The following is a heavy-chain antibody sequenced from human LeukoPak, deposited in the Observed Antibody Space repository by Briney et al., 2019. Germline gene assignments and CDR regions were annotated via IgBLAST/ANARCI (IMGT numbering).Heavy chain of an antibody. CDR3: ARVRDYYDSSGYYYGYYYYYMDV. CDR1: GFTFSSCT. Sequence: PGGSLRLSCAASGFTFSSCTMNWVRQAPGKGLEWVSYISSSSSTIYYADSVKGRFTISRDNAKNSLYLQMNSLRAEDTAVYYCARVRDYYDSSGYYYGYYYYYMDVWGKGTTVTVSS. V-gene: IGHV3-48*01. CDR2: ISSSSSTI. J-gene: IGHJ6*03. D-gene: IGHD3-22*01.